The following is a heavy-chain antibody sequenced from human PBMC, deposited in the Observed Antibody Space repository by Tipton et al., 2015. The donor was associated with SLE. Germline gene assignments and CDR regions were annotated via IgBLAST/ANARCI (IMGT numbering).Heavy chain of an antibody. CDR2: ISGYNGNT. V-gene: IGHV1-18*01. D-gene: IGHD6-25*01. CDR3: ARVERLSSRSSFDY. CDR1: GYTFTSYA. J-gene: IGHJ4*02. Sequence: QSGAEVKKPGASVRVSCKASGYTFTSYAITWVRQAPGQGLEWMAWISGYNGNTNHAQRFQGRVTMTTDTSTDTAYMELRGLRSDDTAVYYCARVERLSSRSSFDYWGQGTLVTVSS.